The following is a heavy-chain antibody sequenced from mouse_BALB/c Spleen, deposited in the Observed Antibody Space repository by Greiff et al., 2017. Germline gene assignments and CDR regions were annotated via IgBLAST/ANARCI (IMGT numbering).Heavy chain of an antibody. CDR2: IYPGDGDT. CDR1: GYTFTSYW. CDR3: ARRGTVVAPWSFDV. Sequence: VQLQQSGAELARPGASVKLSCKASGYTFTSYWMQWVKQRPGQGLEWIGAIYPGDGDTRYTQKFKGKATLTADKSSSTAYMQLSSLASEDSAVYYCARRGTVVAPWSFDVWGAGTTVTVSS. D-gene: IGHD1-1*01. J-gene: IGHJ1*01. V-gene: IGHV1-87*01.